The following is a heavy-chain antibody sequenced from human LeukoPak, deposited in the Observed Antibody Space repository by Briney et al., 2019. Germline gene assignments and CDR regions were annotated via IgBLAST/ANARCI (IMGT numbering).Heavy chain of an antibody. CDR1: GGSISSSSYY. CDR2: IYYSGST. V-gene: IGHV4-39*07. Sequence: RSSETLSLTCTVSGGSISSSSYYWGWIRQPPGKGLEWIGSIYYSGSTYYNPSLKSRVTISVDTSKNQFSLKLSSVTAADTAVYYCARVHTAMVDGPGNIDYWGQGTLVTVSS. D-gene: IGHD5-18*01. J-gene: IGHJ4*02. CDR3: ARVHTAMVDGPGNIDY.